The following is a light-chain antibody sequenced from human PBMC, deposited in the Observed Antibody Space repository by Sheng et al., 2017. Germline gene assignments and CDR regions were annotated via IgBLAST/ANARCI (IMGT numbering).Light chain of an antibody. V-gene: IGLV2-11*01. Sequence: QSALTQPRSVSGSPGQSVTISCSGTSSDVGGYNYVSWYQQHPDRAPRLIIFDVNKRASGVSGRFSGSKSGNTASLTISGLQAEDEGDYVCCSYAGYHTSWVFGGGTKVTVL. CDR2: DVN. CDR1: SSDVGGYNY. CDR3: CSYAGYHTSWV. J-gene: IGLJ3*02.